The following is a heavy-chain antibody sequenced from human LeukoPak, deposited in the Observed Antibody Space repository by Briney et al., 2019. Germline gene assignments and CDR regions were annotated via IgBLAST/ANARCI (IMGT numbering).Heavy chain of an antibody. D-gene: IGHD6-19*01. CDR2: IFYSGST. CDR3: ARQGYISGQGFRNNWFDP. J-gene: IGHJ5*02. Sequence: SETLSLTCTVSGGSISSSSFYWGWIRQPPGKGLDWIGTIFYSGSTYYNPSLRSRVTMSVDTSKNQFSLRLSSVTAADTAVYYCARQGYISGQGFRNNWFDPWGQGSLVTVSS. V-gene: IGHV4-39*01. CDR1: GGSISSSSFY.